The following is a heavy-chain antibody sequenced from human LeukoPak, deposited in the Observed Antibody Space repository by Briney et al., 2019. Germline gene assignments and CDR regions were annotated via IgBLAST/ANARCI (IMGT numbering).Heavy chain of an antibody. J-gene: IGHJ4*02. V-gene: IGHV1-18*01. CDR2: ISAYNGNT. CDR1: GYTFTSYG. D-gene: IGHD3-22*01. CDR3: ARSAGGYYYDSRELYYFDY. Sequence: ASVKVSCKASGYTFTSYGISWVRQAPGQGLEWMGWISAYNGNTNYAQKLQGRVTMTTDTSTSTAYMELRSLRSDDTAVYYCARSAGGYYYDSRELYYFDYWGQGTLVTVSS.